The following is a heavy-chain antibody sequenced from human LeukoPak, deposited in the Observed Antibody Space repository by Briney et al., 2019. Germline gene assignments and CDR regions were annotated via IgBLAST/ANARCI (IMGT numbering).Heavy chain of an antibody. J-gene: IGHJ4*02. D-gene: IGHD5-24*01. Sequence: SQTLSLTCTVSGGSISSGDYYWSRIRQPPGKGLEWIGYIYYSGSTYYNSSLKSRLTISVDTSKNQFSLKLSSVTAADTAVYYCARDKDGYIRLDSWGQGTLVTVSS. CDR2: IYYSGST. V-gene: IGHV4-30-4*08. CDR3: ARDKDGYIRLDS. CDR1: GGSISSGDYY.